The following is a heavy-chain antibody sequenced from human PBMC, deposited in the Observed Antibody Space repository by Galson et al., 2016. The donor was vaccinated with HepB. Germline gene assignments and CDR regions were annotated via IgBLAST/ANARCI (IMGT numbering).Heavy chain of an antibody. CDR1: GHSFSRFW. D-gene: IGHD3-10*01. CDR2: IYPGDSDT. J-gene: IGHJ6*02. Sequence: QSGAEVTKPGESLKISCKGSGHSFSRFWIAWVRHMPGKGLEWLGIIYPGDSDTRYSPSFEGQVTISVDKSINTAFLQWSSLKVSDTAIYYCARFKRGVATTGSYYYNGMDVWGQGTTVTVSS. V-gene: IGHV5-51*01. CDR3: ARFKRGVATTGSYYYNGMDV.